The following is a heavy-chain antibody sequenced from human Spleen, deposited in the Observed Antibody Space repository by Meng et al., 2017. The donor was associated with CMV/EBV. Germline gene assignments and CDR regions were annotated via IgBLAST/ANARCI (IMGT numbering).Heavy chain of an antibody. CDR3: ALLNYDFWSGPPPYYYYYYGMDV. Sequence: GESLKISCAASGFPFSSYSINWVPQAPGKGLERVSSISSSSSYIYYADSVKGRFTISRDNAKNSLYLQMNSLRAEDTAVYYCALLNYDFWSGPPPYYYYYYGMDVWGQGTTVTVSS. V-gene: IGHV3-21*01. CDR2: ISSSSSYI. D-gene: IGHD3-3*01. J-gene: IGHJ6*02. CDR1: GFPFSSYS.